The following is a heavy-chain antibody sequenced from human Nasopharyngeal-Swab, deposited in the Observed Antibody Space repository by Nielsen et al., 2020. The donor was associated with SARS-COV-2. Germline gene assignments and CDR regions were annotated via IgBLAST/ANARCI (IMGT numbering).Heavy chain of an antibody. D-gene: IGHD3-10*01. CDR1: GFTINSFG. Sequence: GGSLRLSCAASGFTINSFGMHWVRQAPGKGLEWVAVISYDGNNKYYADSVKGRFTISRDNSKNTVYLQMNSLRPEDTAVYYCARDVASGFGELFPLLRGLDIWGHGTTVTVSS. J-gene: IGHJ6*02. CDR2: ISYDGNNK. V-gene: IGHV3-30-3*01. CDR3: ARDVASGFGELFPLLRGLDI.